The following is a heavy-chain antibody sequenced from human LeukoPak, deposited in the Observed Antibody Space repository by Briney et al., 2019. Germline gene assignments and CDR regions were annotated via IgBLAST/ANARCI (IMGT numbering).Heavy chain of an antibody. CDR1: GFTFTGYA. D-gene: IGHD6-13*01. Sequence: GGSLRLSCAASGFTFTGYAMSWVRQAPGKGLEWVSAISGSGGSTYYADSVKGRFTISRDNSKNTLYLQMNSLRAEDTAVYYCAKDSAAGTPYYFDYWGQGTLVTVSS. CDR3: AKDSAAGTPYYFDY. V-gene: IGHV3-23*01. CDR2: ISGSGGST. J-gene: IGHJ4*02.